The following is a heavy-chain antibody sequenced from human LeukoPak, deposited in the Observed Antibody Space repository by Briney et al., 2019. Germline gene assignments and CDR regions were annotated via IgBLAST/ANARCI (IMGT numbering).Heavy chain of an antibody. CDR1: GFTFSSYS. CDR3: ARAAYSSSWYSTMNFDY. D-gene: IGHD6-13*01. J-gene: IGHJ4*02. V-gene: IGHV3-21*01. Sequence: PGGSLRLSCAASGFTFSSYSMNWVRQAPGEGLEWVSSISSSSSYIYYADSVKGRFTISRDNAKNSLYLQMNSLRAEDTAVYYCARAAYSSSWYSTMNFDYWGQGTLVTVSS. CDR2: ISSSSSYI.